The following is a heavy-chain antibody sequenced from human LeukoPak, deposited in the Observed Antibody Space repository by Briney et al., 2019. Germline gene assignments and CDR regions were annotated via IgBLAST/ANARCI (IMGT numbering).Heavy chain of an antibody. CDR2: IGDNGGDT. D-gene: IGHD1-1*01. V-gene: IGHV3-23*01. CDR3: GRDWKLDY. CDR1: GFTFINYA. J-gene: IGHJ4*02. Sequence: GGSLRLSCTASGFTFINYAMIWVRQAPGKGLEWVSAIGDNGGDTKYAVSVKGRFTISRDNSRSALYLQMNTLRVEDTAIYYCGRDWKLDYWGQGTLVTVSS.